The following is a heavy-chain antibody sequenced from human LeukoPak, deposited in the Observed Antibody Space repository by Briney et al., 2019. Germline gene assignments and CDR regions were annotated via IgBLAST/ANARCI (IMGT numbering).Heavy chain of an antibody. D-gene: IGHD3-3*01. J-gene: IGHJ4*02. CDR1: GGSFSGYY. V-gene: IGHV4-34*01. Sequence: SETLSLTCAVYGGSFSGYYWSWIRQPPGKGLEWIGEINHSGSTNYNPSLKSRVTISVDTSKNQFSLKLSSVTAADTAVYYCARGRPFSHYDFWSGYYMSGSFDYWGQGTLVTVSS. CDR2: INHSGST. CDR3: ARGRPFSHYDFWSGYYMSGSFDY.